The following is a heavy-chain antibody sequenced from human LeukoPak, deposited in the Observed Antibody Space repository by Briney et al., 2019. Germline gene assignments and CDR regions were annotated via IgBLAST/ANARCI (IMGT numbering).Heavy chain of an antibody. Sequence: GGSLRLSCAASGFTFSSYGMHWVRQAPGKGLEWVAVISYDGSNKYYADSVKGRFTISRDNSKNTLYLQMNSLRAEDTAVYYCAKDGTATISWGQGALVTVSS. CDR2: ISYDGSNK. CDR1: GFTFSSYG. J-gene: IGHJ5*02. CDR3: AKDGTATIS. D-gene: IGHD5-24*01. V-gene: IGHV3-30*18.